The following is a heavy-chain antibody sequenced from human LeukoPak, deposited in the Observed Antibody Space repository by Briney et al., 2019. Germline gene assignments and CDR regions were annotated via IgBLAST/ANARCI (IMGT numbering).Heavy chain of an antibody. CDR1: GYTFTDYF. D-gene: IGHD3-10*01. CDR2: INPNSDGT. CDR3: ARXLVRGFIFSPFDY. J-gene: IGHJ4*02. Sequence: ASVKVSCKAFGYTFTDYFIHWVRHAPGQGLEWMGWINPNSDGTNYAQKFQGRVTMTRDTSISTAYMELSSLRSDDTAVYYCARXLVRGFIFSPFDYWGQGTLVTVSS. V-gene: IGHV1-2*02.